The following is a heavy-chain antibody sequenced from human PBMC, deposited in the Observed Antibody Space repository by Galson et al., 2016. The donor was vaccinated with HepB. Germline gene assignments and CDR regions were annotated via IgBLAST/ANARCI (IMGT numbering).Heavy chain of an antibody. CDR2: IIHSFGTE. D-gene: IGHD3-10*01. CDR3: SRKGKERGNDYDDYIDMDV. Sequence: SVKVSCKGSGGTFNTYAISWVRQAPGQGLEWMGGIIHSFGTEHYAQKFRGRVTISADESTGTAYMELSSLRFEDTAVYYCSRKGKERGNDYDDYIDMDVWGQGTTVTVSS. V-gene: IGHV1-69*13. J-gene: IGHJ6*02. CDR1: GGTFNTYA.